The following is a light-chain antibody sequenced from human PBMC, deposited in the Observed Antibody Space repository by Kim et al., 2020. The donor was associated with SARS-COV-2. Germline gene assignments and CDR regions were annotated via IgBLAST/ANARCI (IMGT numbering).Light chain of an antibody. V-gene: IGKV1-33*01. J-gene: IGKJ1*01. CDR1: QDIDNY. CDR3: QQYENLPRT. Sequence: DIQMTQSPSSLSASVGDRVTITCQASQDIDNYLNWYQQKPGKAPKLLIYDASHLETGVPSRFSGSGSGTDFTFTISSLQPEDIATYYCQQYENLPRTFGQGTKVEIK. CDR2: DAS.